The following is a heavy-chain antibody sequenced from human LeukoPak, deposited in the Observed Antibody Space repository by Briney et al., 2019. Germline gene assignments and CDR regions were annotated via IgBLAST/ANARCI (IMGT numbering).Heavy chain of an antibody. V-gene: IGHV3-48*02. CDR1: GFTFSSYT. Sequence: GGSLRLSCVASGFTFSSYTMNWVRQAPGKGLEWVSFISTTGSTIHYGDSVRGRFTISRDNAKNSLSLQMNSLRDEDTAVYYCARDGGGCSSTSCYDRLDYWGQGSLVTVSS. D-gene: IGHD2-2*01. J-gene: IGHJ4*02. CDR3: ARDGGGCSSTSCYDRLDY. CDR2: ISTTGSTI.